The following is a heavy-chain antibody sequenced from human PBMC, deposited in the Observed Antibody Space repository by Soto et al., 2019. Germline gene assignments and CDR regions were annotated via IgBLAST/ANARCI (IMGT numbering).Heavy chain of an antibody. Sequence: GASVKVSCKASGYTFTSYAMHWVRQAPGQRLEWMGWINAGNGNTKYSQKFQGRVTITRDTSASTAYMELSSLRAEDTAVYYCARDPEWLPLTRALDYWGQGALVTVSS. V-gene: IGHV1-3*01. J-gene: IGHJ4*02. D-gene: IGHD5-18*01. CDR1: GYTFTSYA. CDR2: INAGNGNT. CDR3: ARDPEWLPLTRALDY.